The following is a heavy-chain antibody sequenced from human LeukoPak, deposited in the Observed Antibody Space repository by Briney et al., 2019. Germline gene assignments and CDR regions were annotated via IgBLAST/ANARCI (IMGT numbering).Heavy chain of an antibody. CDR3: TRGDYYDISVYSYSFDY. Sequence: GGSLRLSCAASRFPFSTYTMHWVRRAPGKGLEWVAVMSYDGNIKNYADCVKGRFTISREDSKNTLFLQINSLSPEDTAVYYFTRGDYYDISVYSYSFDYWGQGTLVTVSS. CDR1: RFPFSTYT. J-gene: IGHJ4*02. D-gene: IGHD3-22*01. V-gene: IGHV3-30*14. CDR2: MSYDGNIK.